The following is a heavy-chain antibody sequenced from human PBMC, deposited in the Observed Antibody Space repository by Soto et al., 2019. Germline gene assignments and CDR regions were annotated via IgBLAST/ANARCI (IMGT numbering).Heavy chain of an antibody. J-gene: IGHJ5*02. Sequence: QVPLVQSGAEVKKPGSSVKVSCKASGGTFSSYAISWVRQAPGQGLEWMGGIIPIFGTANYAQKFQGRVTITADESTSTAYMELSSLRSEDTAVYYCARAVLAQQLVNFWFDPWGQGALVTVSS. D-gene: IGHD6-13*01. V-gene: IGHV1-69*01. CDR1: GGTFSSYA. CDR2: IIPIFGTA. CDR3: ARAVLAQQLVNFWFDP.